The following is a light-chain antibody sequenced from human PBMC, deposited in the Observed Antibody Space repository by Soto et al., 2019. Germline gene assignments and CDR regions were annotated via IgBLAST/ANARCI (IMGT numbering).Light chain of an antibody. CDR2: EGS. Sequence: QSALTQPASVSGSAGQSITISCTGTSSDVGSYNLVSWYQQHPGKAPKLMIYEGSKRPSGVSNRFSGSKSGNTASLTISGLQAEDEADYYCCSYAGSSTFPYVFGTGTKVTVL. CDR3: CSYAGSSTFPYV. V-gene: IGLV2-23*03. CDR1: SSDVGSYNL. J-gene: IGLJ1*01.